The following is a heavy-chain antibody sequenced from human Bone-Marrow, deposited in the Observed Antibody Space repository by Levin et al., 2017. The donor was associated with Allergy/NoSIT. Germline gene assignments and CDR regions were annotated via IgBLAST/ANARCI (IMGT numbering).Heavy chain of an antibody. CDR2: IYYSGST. D-gene: IGHD3-3*01. J-gene: IGHJ5*02. CDR1: GGSISSSSYY. V-gene: IGHV4-39*01. CDR3: ASHREDYDFWSGYFGGKYWFDP. Sequence: SQTLSLTCTVSGGSISSSSYYWGWIRQPPGKGLEWIGSIYYSGSTYYNPSLKSRVTISVDTSKNQFSLKLSSVTAADTAVYYCASHREDYDFWSGYFGGKYWFDPWGQGTLVTVSS.